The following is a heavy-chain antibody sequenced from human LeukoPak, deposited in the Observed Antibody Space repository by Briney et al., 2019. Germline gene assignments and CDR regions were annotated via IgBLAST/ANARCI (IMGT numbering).Heavy chain of an antibody. CDR2: IYTSGST. CDR1: GASLSSYY. D-gene: IGHD1-7*01. J-gene: IGHJ3*02. Sequence: SETLSLTCSVSGASLSSYYWSWIRQPAGKGLEWIGRIYTSGSTNYNPSLKSRVTISVDKSKNQFSLKLSSVTAADTAVYYCARERHATWNYLGRAFDIWGQGTMVTVSS. CDR3: ARERHATWNYLGRAFDI. V-gene: IGHV4-4*07.